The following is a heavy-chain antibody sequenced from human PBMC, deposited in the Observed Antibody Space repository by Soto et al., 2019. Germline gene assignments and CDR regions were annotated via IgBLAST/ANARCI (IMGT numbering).Heavy chain of an antibody. Sequence: GPLLLSCAASGFTFSNAWMSWVRQAPGKGLEWVGRIKSKTDGGTTDYAAPVKGRFTISRDDSKNTLYLQMNSLKTEDTAVYYCAKDGEWLAFDYWGQGTLVTVYS. CDR1: GFTFSNAW. J-gene: IGHJ4*02. CDR2: IKSKTDGGTT. V-gene: IGHV3-15*01. CDR3: AKDGEWLAFDY. D-gene: IGHD6-19*01.